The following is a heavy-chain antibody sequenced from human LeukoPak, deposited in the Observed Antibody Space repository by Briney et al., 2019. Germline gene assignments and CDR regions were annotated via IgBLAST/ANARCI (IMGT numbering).Heavy chain of an antibody. CDR3: ARDLFIAGTTDYFDY. Sequence: GASVKVSCKASGGTFSSYAISWVRQAPGQGLEWMGGIIPIFGTANYAQKFQGRVTITADKSTSTAYMELSSLRSDDTAVYYCARDLFIAGTTDYFDYWGQGTLVTVSS. V-gene: IGHV1-69*06. CDR2: IIPIFGTA. CDR1: GGTFSSYA. J-gene: IGHJ4*02. D-gene: IGHD6-13*01.